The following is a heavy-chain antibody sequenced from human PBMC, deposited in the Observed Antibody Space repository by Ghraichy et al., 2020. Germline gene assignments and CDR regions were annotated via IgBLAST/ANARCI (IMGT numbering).Heavy chain of an antibody. Sequence: SETLSLTCTVSGGSISSNFWSWIRQPPGKGLEWIGYIYSSGNTNYSPSLKSRVTISVDTSNNQFSLNLRSVTAADTAVYYCARQGHLAGTLDYWGQGALVTVSS. CDR3: ARQGHLAGTLDY. V-gene: IGHV4-59*08. CDR2: IYSSGNT. CDR1: GGSISSNF. J-gene: IGHJ4*02.